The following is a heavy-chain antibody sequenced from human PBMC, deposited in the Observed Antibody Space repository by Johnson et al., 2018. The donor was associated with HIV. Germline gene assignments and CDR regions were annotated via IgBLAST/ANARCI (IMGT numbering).Heavy chain of an antibody. D-gene: IGHD6-6*01. J-gene: IGHJ3*02. CDR2: ISYDGSNK. CDR1: GFTFSSYA. CDR3: ASEYSSLSQGAFDI. Sequence: QVQLVESGGGVVQPGRSLRLSCAASGFTFSSYAMHWVRQAPGKGLEWVAVISYDGSNKYYADSVKGRFTISRDNSKNTLYLQMNSLRAEDTAVYYCASEYSSLSQGAFDIWGQGTMVTVSS. V-gene: IGHV3-30*04.